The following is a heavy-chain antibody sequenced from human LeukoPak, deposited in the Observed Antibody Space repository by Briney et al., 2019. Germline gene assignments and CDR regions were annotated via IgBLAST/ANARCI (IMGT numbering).Heavy chain of an antibody. CDR1: GFTFSNYW. D-gene: IGHD3-10*01. J-gene: IGHJ4*02. Sequence: GGSLRLSCAASGFTFSNYWMHWVRQAPGKGLEWVSRINTDGTSTIYADSVKGRFTISRDNSKNTLYLHMNSLRAEDTAVYYCAKASKYSYGSGSYSDYFDYWGQGTLVTVSS. V-gene: IGHV3-74*01. CDR3: AKASKYSYGSGSYSDYFDY. CDR2: INTDGTST.